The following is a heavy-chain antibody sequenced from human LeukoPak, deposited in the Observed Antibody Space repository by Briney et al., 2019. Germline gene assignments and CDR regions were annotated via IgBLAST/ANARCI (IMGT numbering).Heavy chain of an antibody. CDR2: IKQDGSEK. D-gene: IGHD3-9*01. V-gene: IGHV3-7*01. CDR1: GFTFSSYW. Sequence: PGGSLRLSCAASGFTFSSYWMSWVRQAPGKGLEWVANIKQDGSEKYYVDSVKGRFTISRDNAKNSLYLQMNSLRAEDTAVYYCARGCTPIFFTSSDAFDIWGQGTMVTVSS. CDR3: ARGCTPIFFTSSDAFDI. J-gene: IGHJ3*02.